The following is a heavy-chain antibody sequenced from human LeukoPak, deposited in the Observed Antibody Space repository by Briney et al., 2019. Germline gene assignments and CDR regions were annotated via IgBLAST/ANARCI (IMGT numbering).Heavy chain of an antibody. CDR2: IIPIFGTA. D-gene: IGHD6-19*01. CDR1: GGTFSSYA. J-gene: IGHJ5*02. V-gene: IGHV1-69*05. Sequence: SVKVSCKASGGTFSSYAISWVRQAPGQGLEWMGGIIPIFGTANYAQKFQGRATITTDESTSTAYMELSSLRSEDTAVYYCARSVEAVAGMYNWFDPWGQGTLVTVSS. CDR3: ARSVEAVAGMYNWFDP.